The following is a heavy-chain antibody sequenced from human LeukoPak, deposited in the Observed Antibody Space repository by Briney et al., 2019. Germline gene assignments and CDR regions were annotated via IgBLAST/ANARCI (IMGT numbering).Heavy chain of an antibody. D-gene: IGHD2-21*02. J-gene: IGHJ4*02. Sequence: SETLSLTCAVYGGSFSGNYWSWIRQPPGKGLEWIGEIIHDRDTGRGTPTYNPSLKSRVTISVDTSKNQFSLKLSSVTAADTAVYYCARGLGDRGYWGQGTLVTVSS. CDR3: ARGLGDRGY. CDR1: GGSFSGNY. CDR2: IIHDRDTGRGTP. V-gene: IGHV4-34*01.